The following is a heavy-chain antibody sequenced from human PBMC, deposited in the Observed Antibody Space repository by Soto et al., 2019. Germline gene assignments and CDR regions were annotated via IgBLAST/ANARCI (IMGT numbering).Heavy chain of an antibody. CDR1: GGSLSSYY. Sequence: QVQLQESGPGLVKPAETLSLTCTVSGGSLSSYYWTWIRQPPGKGLEWIGYVYYSGNTNYNPSLNDRVTIXVXTXXNQFFLTLGSVTAADTAVYYCANPPWAAYGCIFGPWGQGPLVTVSS. D-gene: IGHD4-17*01. V-gene: IGHV4-59*01. CDR3: ANPPWAAYGCIFGP. CDR2: VYYSGNT. J-gene: IGHJ5*02.